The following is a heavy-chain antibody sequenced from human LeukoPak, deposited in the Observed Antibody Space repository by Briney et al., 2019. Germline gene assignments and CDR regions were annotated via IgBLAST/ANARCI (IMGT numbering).Heavy chain of an antibody. V-gene: IGHV4-39*01. Sequence: SETLSLTCTVSGGSISSSSAYWGWIRHPTGKGLEWIGSIYYSKNTYYTPSLKSRVTISADTSKNQFSLTLGSVSATDTAVYYCVSPRGFSYGYFDYWGQGTLVTVSS. J-gene: IGHJ4*02. CDR2: IYYSKNT. CDR3: VSPRGFSYGYFDY. D-gene: IGHD5-18*01. CDR1: GGSISSSSAY.